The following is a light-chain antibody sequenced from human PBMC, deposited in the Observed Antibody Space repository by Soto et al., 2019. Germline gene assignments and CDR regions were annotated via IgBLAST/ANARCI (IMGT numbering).Light chain of an antibody. Sequence: QSVLTQPASVSGSPGQSITISCTGTSSDVGGYNYVSWYQQHPGKAPKLMIYEGSKRPSGVSSRFSGSRSGNTASLTISGLQAEDEADYYCCSYAGSSTYYVFGAGTKVTVL. CDR2: EGS. CDR1: SSDVGGYNY. CDR3: CSYAGSSTYYV. V-gene: IGLV2-23*01. J-gene: IGLJ1*01.